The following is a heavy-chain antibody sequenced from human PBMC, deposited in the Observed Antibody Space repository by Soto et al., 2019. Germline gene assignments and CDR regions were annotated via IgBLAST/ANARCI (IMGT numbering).Heavy chain of an antibody. CDR1: VDSVSSNRAA. Sequence: SPTLSLTCAISVDSVSSNRAAWNWVRQSPSRGLEWLGRTYYRGKWFNDYAVSVKSRITISPDTSKNQFSLQLNSVTPEDTAVYYCARDLDGSGSTDFDYWGQGTLVTVS. CDR2: TYYRGKWFN. D-gene: IGHD6-19*01. CDR3: ARDLDGSGSTDFDY. V-gene: IGHV6-1*01. J-gene: IGHJ4*02.